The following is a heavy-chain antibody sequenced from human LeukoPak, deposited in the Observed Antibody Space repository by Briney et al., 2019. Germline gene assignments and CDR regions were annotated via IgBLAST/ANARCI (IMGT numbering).Heavy chain of an antibody. CDR2: ISGSGGST. D-gene: IGHD3-10*01. J-gene: IGHJ4*02. CDR3: AKTMVRGVQPAFDY. CDR1: GFTFSSYA. Sequence: QPGGSLRLPCAASGFTFSSYAMSWVRQAPGKGLEWVSAISGSGGSTYYADSVKGRFTTSRDNSKNTLYLQMNSLRAEDTAVYYCAKTMVRGVQPAFDYWGQGTLVTVSS. V-gene: IGHV3-23*01.